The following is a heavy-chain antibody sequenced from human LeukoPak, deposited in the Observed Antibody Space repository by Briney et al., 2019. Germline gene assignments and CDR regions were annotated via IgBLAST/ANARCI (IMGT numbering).Heavy chain of an antibody. Sequence: ASVKVSCKVSGYTLTELSMHWVRQAPGKGLEWMGGFDPEDGDTIYAQKFQGRVTMTEDTSTDTAYMELSSLRSEDTAVYYCATGDSSGYYYDYWGQGTLVTVSS. CDR1: GYTLTELS. D-gene: IGHD3-22*01. V-gene: IGHV1-24*01. CDR2: FDPEDGDT. J-gene: IGHJ4*02. CDR3: ATGDSSGYYYDY.